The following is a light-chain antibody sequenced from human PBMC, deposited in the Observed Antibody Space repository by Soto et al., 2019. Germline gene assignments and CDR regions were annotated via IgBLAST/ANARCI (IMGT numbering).Light chain of an antibody. V-gene: IGLV2-14*01. CDR3: AAWDDSLNGLYV. J-gene: IGLJ1*01. Sequence: QSALTQPASVSGSPGQSITISCTGTRDDIGTYNYVSWYRHHPGKAPKLIISGVTNRPSGVSNRFSGSKSANTASLTISGLQADDEADYYCAAWDDSLNGLYVFGTGTKVTVL. CDR2: GVT. CDR1: RDDIGTYNY.